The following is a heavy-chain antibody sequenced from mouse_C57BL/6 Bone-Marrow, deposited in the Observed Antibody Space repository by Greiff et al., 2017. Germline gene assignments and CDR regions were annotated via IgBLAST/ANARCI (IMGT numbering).Heavy chain of an antibody. Sequence: QVQLKESGPELVKPGASVKISCKASGYSFTSYYIHWVKQRPGQGLEWIGWIYPGSGNTKYNEKFKGKATLTADTSSSTAYMQLSSLTSEDSAVYYCARYPSTMVTFDYWGQGTTLTVSS. J-gene: IGHJ2*01. D-gene: IGHD2-2*01. CDR2: IYPGSGNT. CDR3: ARYPSTMVTFDY. CDR1: GYSFTSYY. V-gene: IGHV1-66*01.